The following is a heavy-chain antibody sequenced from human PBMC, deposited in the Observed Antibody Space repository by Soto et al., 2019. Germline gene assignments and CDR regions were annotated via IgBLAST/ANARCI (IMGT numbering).Heavy chain of an antibody. CDR1: GGTFSSYA. D-gene: IGHD1-7*01. CDR3: ARVGWNYVRGWFDP. J-gene: IGHJ5*02. V-gene: IGHV1-69*01. CDR2: IIPIFGTA. Sequence: QVQLVQSGAEVKKPGSSVKVSCKASGGTFSSYAISWVRQAPGQGLEWMGGIIPIFGTANYAQKFQGRVKITADESTSTDYMELSSLRSEDTAVYYCARVGWNYVRGWFDPWGQGTLVTVSS.